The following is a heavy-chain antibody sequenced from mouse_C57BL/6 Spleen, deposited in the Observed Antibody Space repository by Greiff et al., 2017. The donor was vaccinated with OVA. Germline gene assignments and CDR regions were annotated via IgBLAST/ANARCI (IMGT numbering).Heavy chain of an antibody. J-gene: IGHJ1*03. D-gene: IGHD2-3*01. V-gene: IGHV1-52*01. CDR1: GYTFTSYW. CDR3: ARGNDGYYVWYFDV. Sequence: VQLQQSGAELVRPGSSVKLSCKASGYTFTSYWMHWVKQRPIQGLEWIGNIDPSDSETHYNQKFKDKATLTVDKSSSTAYMQLSSLTSEDSAVYYCARGNDGYYVWYFDVWGTGTTVTVSS. CDR2: IDPSDSET.